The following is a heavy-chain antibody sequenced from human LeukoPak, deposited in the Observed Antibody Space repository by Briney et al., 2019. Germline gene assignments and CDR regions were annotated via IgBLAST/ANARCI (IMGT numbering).Heavy chain of an antibody. Sequence: HPGGSLRLSCAASGFTFSSYAMSWVRQAPGKGLEWVSAISGSGGSTYYADSVKGRFTISRDNSKNTLYLQMNSLRAEDTAVYYCAKDRVPAAIIAEYFQHWGQGTLVTVSS. CDR2: ISGSGGST. V-gene: IGHV3-23*01. J-gene: IGHJ1*01. D-gene: IGHD2-2*01. CDR1: GFTFSSYA. CDR3: AKDRVPAAIIAEYFQH.